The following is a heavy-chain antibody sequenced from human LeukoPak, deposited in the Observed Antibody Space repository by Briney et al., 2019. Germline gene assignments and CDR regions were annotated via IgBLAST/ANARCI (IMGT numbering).Heavy chain of an antibody. V-gene: IGHV3-74*01. Sequence: PGGSLRLSCTASGFSFSGHWMHWARQLPGEGLVWVSRISPTGSTTSYVDSVKGRFTISRDNAKNSLYLQMNSLRAEDTAVYYCAIASGDYWGQGTLVTVSS. CDR2: ISPTGSTT. CDR1: GFSFSGHW. CDR3: AIASGDY. J-gene: IGHJ4*02.